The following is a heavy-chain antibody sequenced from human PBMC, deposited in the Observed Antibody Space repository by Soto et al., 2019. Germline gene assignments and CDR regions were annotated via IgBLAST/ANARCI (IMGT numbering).Heavy chain of an antibody. D-gene: IGHD3-22*01. Sequence: GGSLRLSCVASGFAVSNNYMNWVRQAPGKGLEWVSVVYSGGTTYYADSVRGRFTVSRDDSKNTLFLQMSSPRAEDTAVYYCARAGSPFDSDSSGYWGFDHWGQGTLVTVSS. CDR1: GFAVSNNY. CDR2: VYSGGTT. V-gene: IGHV3-53*01. CDR3: ARAGSPFDSDSSGYWGFDH. J-gene: IGHJ4*02.